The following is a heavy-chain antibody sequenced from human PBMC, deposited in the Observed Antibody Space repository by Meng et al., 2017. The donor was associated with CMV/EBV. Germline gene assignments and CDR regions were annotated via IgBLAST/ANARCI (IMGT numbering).Heavy chain of an antibody. CDR2: IYSGGST. D-gene: IGHD6-13*01. Sequence: GESLKISCAASGFTFSSYSMNWVRQAPGKGLEWVSVIYSGGSTYYADSVKGRFTISRDDSKNTLYLQMNSLRAEDTAVYYCARSLAYSSSWWKNWFDPWGQGTLVTVSS. J-gene: IGHJ5*02. V-gene: IGHV3-53*01. CDR3: ARSLAYSSSWWKNWFDP. CDR1: GFTFSSYS.